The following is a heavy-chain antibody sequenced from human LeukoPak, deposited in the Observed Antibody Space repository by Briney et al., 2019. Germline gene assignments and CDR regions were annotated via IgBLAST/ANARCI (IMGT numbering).Heavy chain of an antibody. Sequence: GESLKISCKGSGYSFTSYWIGWVRQMPGKGLEWMGIIYPGNSDTRYSPSFQGQVTISADKSISTAYLQWSSLKASDTAMYYCARASIFGVEKGWFDPWGQGTLVTVSS. J-gene: IGHJ5*02. V-gene: IGHV5-51*01. CDR1: GYSFTSYW. CDR3: ARASIFGVEKGWFDP. D-gene: IGHD3-3*01. CDR2: IYPGNSDT.